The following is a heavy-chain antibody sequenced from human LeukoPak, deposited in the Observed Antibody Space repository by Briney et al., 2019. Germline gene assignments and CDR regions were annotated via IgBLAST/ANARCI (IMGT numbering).Heavy chain of an antibody. CDR1: GFTLSEYW. V-gene: IGHV3-7*01. CDR2: IKKDGSET. J-gene: IGHJ4*02. CDR3: ARDFMGTYRVDFFDF. Sequence: GGSLRLSCVGSGFTLSEYWMSWVRRAPGKGLEWVANIKKDGSETYYVDSVRGRFTISRDNAKKSLYLQMNNLRGDDTAIYYCARDFMGTYRVDFFDFWGQGTQVTVSS. D-gene: IGHD5-18*01.